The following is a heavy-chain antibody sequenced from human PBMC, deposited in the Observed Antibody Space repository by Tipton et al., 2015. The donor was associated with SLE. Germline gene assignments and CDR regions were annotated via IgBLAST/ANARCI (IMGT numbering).Heavy chain of an antibody. D-gene: IGHD6-13*01. CDR1: GGSFSDYY. Sequence: TLSLTCAVYGGSFSDYYWTWIRQAPGKGLQWIGEINHRGSTNYNPSLKSRVTISVDTSKNQFSLNVSSVTAADTGVYYCASAVYSSTWRGNAFDVWDQGTMVTVSS. CDR2: INHRGST. J-gene: IGHJ3*01. CDR3: ASAVYSSTWRGNAFDV. V-gene: IGHV4-34*01.